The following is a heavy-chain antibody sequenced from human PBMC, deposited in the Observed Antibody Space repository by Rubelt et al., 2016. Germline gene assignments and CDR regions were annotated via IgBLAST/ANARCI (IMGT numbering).Heavy chain of an antibody. CDR2: LNLSGST. Sequence: QVQLQQWGAGLLKPSETLSLTCAVYGGSFSGYYWSWIRQPPGKGLEWIGELNLSGSTNYNPSLKSRVTISVDTSKNQFSLKLSSVTAADTAVYYCASYSGYDLGFDYWGQGTLVTVSS. CDR1: GGSFSGYY. CDR3: ASYSGYDLGFDY. J-gene: IGHJ4*02. V-gene: IGHV4-34*01. D-gene: IGHD5-12*01.